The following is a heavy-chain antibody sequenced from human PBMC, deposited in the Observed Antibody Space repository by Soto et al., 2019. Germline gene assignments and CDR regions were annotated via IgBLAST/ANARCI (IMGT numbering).Heavy chain of an antibody. CDR3: ASDPHSGSYYYYYGMDV. Sequence: ASVKVSCKASGYTFTGYYMHWVRQAPGQGLEWMGWINPNSGGTNYAQKFQGRVTMTRDTSISTAYMELSRLRSDDTAVYYCASDPHSGSYYYYYGMDVWGQGTTVTVSS. CDR2: INPNSGGT. J-gene: IGHJ6*02. V-gene: IGHV1-2*02. D-gene: IGHD1-26*01. CDR1: GYTFTGYY.